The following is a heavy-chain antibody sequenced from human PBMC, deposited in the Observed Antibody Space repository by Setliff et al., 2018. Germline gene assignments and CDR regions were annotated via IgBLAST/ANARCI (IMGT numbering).Heavy chain of an antibody. CDR3: AKQGDLAFDY. Sequence: ASVKVSCKTSGYPFVGYYIYWMRQTPGQGFEWMGWINPKSGGTKYAVKFQGRVTMTRDTSINTIYMELSSLTSDDTAIYYCAKQGDLAFDYWGQGAQVTVSS. J-gene: IGHJ4*02. CDR2: INPKSGGT. D-gene: IGHD3-16*01. CDR1: GYPFVGYY. V-gene: IGHV1-2*02.